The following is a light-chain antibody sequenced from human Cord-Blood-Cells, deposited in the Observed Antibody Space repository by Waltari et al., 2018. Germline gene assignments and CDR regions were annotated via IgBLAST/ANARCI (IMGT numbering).Light chain of an antibody. CDR1: QSVSSSY. V-gene: IGKV3-20*01. CDR3: QQYGSSQFT. Sequence: EIVLTQSPGTLSLSPGERATLSCRASQSVSSSYLAWYQQKPGQAPRLLIYGASSRATGIPDRFSCSGSGTDFTLTISRLEPEDFAVYYCQQYGSSQFTFGPGTKVDIK. CDR2: GAS. J-gene: IGKJ3*01.